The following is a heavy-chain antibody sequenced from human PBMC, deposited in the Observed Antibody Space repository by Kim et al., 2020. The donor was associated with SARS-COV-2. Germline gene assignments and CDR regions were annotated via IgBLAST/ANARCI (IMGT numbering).Heavy chain of an antibody. CDR1: GGSISSGGYY. CDR3: ARDSGGTAMGDYYYYYGMHV. J-gene: IGHJ6*02. V-gene: IGHV4-31*03. CDR2: IYYSGST. D-gene: IGHD5-18*01. Sequence: SETLSLTCTVSGGSISSGGYYWSWIRQHPGKGLEWIGYIYYSGSTYYNPSLKSRVTISVDTSKNQFSLKLSSVTAADTAVYYCARDSGGTAMGDYYYYYGMHVWGQGTTVTVSS.